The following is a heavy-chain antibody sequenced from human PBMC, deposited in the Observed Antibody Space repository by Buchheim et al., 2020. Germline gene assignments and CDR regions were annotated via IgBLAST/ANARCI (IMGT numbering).Heavy chain of an antibody. J-gene: IGHJ4*02. D-gene: IGHD4-23*01. CDR2: IWYDGSNK. CDR3: ARASYGGNSDLGY. CDR1: GFTFSSYG. Sequence: QVQLVESGGGVVQPGRSLRLSCAASGFTFSSYGMHWVRQAPGKGLERVAVIWYDGSNKYYADSVKGRFTISRDNSKNTLYLQMNSLRAEDTAVYYCARASYGGNSDLGYWGQGTL. V-gene: IGHV3-33*01.